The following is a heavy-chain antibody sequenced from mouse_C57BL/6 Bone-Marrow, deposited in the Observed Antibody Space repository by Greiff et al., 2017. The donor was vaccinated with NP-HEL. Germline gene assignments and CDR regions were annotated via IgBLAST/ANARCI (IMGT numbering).Heavy chain of an antibody. Sequence: QVQLQQSGAELARPGASVKLSCKASGYTFTSYGISWVKQRTGQGLEWIGEIYPRSGNTYYNEKFKGKATLTADKTSSTAYMELRSLTSEDSAVYVCARSLRYTNWDEWGQGTTLTVSS. J-gene: IGHJ2*01. CDR1: GYTFTSYG. CDR3: ARSLRYTNWDE. CDR2: IYPRSGNT. D-gene: IGHD4-1*02. V-gene: IGHV1-81*01.